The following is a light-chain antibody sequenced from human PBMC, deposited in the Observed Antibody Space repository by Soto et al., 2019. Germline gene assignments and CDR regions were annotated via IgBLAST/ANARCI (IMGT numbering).Light chain of an antibody. CDR2: GAS. CDR1: QSISTY. Sequence: DIQMTQSPPSLSASVGDTVTITCRASQSISTYLGWYQVIPGKAPKVLIYGASTLQDGVPSRFSGSGSGTDFTLSINNLQHEDFAIYYCQQHYNLPPWTFGQGTKVEI. V-gene: IGKV1-39*01. CDR3: QQHYNLPPWT. J-gene: IGKJ1*01.